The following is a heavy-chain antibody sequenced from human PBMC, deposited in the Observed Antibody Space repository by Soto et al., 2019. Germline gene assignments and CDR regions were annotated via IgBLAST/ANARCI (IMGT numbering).Heavy chain of an antibody. CDR2: ISSSSSYI. D-gene: IGHD6-19*01. CDR3: ARVAVAAAFDI. Sequence: VESLRLSGAASGFTFISYSMNWVRQAPGKGLEWVSSISSSSSYIYYADSVKGRFTISRDNAKNSLYLQMNSLRAEDTAVYYCARVAVAAAFDIWGQGTMVTVSS. V-gene: IGHV3-21*01. J-gene: IGHJ3*02. CDR1: GFTFISYS.